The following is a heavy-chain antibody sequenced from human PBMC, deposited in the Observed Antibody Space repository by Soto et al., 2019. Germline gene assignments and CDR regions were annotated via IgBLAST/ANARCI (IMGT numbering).Heavy chain of an antibody. Sequence: QVQLQESGPGLVKPSQTLSLTRNVSGVSISSGGYYWSWIRQHPAKGLEWIGHIYYSGSTYYNPSLKSRVTISVDTSKNQFSLKLSSVTAADTAVYYCARGRPDDYGDPDYFDYWGQGALVTVSS. D-gene: IGHD4-17*01. J-gene: IGHJ4*02. CDR3: ARGRPDDYGDPDYFDY. CDR1: GVSISSGGYY. CDR2: IYYSGST. V-gene: IGHV4-31*03.